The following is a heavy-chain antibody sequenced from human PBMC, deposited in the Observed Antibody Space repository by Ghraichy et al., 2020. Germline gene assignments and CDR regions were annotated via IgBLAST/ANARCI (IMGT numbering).Heavy chain of an antibody. D-gene: IGHD3-22*01. J-gene: IGHJ6*02. CDR3: AKAPGTYYYDSNGSPYYYYGMDV. Sequence: LSLTCAASGFTFSSYAMSWVRQAPGKGLEWVSGISGSGDSTYYADSVKGLFTISRDNSTNTLYLQMNSLRAEDTAVYYCAKAPGTYYYDSNGSPYYYYGMDVWGQGTTVTVSS. CDR1: GFTFSSYA. V-gene: IGHV3-23*01. CDR2: ISGSGDST.